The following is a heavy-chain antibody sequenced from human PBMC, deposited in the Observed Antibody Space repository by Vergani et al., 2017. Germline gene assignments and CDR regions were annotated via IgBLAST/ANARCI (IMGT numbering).Heavy chain of an antibody. CDR2: ISAYNGNT. Sequence: QVQLVQSGAEVKKPGASVKVSCKASGYTFTSYGISWVRQAPGQGLELMGWISAYNGNTNYAQKLQGRVTMTTDTSTSTAYMELRSLRSDDTAVYYCARELEGHYYGSGSYYCMDVWGQGTTVTVSS. D-gene: IGHD3-10*01. J-gene: IGHJ6*02. CDR3: ARELEGHYYGSGSYYCMDV. V-gene: IGHV1-18*01. CDR1: GYTFTSYG.